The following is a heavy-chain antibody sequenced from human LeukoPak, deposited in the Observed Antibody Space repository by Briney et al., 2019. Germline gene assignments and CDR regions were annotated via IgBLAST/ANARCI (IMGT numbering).Heavy chain of an antibody. Sequence: ASVKFSCKASGYTFTNYGVTWVRQAPGQGLEWVGWINPENGNTNYAGTFQGRVTMTTDTSTNTAYMELRSLRSDDTAVYYCARVQGYYYYYLDVWGKGTTVTVSS. J-gene: IGHJ6*03. CDR2: INPENGNT. CDR1: GYTFTNYG. V-gene: IGHV1-18*01. CDR3: ARVQGYYYYYLDV.